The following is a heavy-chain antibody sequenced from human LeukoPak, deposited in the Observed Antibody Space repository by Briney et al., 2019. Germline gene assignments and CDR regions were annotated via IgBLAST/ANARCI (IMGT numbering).Heavy chain of an antibody. CDR2: ISGGGGST. Sequence: GGSLRLSCAASGFTFSSYAMSRVRQAPGQGLEWVSAISGGGGSTYYADSVKGRFTISRDNSKNTLYLQMNSLRAEDTAVYYCAKLPIAVAGRGWFDYWGQGTLVTVSS. CDR3: AKLPIAVAGRGWFDY. J-gene: IGHJ4*02. D-gene: IGHD6-19*01. V-gene: IGHV3-23*01. CDR1: GFTFSSYA.